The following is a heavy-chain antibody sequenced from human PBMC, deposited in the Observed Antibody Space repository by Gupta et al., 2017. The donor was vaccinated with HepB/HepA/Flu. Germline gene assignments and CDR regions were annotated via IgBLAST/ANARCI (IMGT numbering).Heavy chain of an antibody. V-gene: IGHV4-34*01. D-gene: IGHD1-1*01. Sequence: QEQLQQWGVGLLKPSETLSLTCAVYGESFNGYFWTWIRQPPGKGLEWIGEINHIGSTNYNPSLKSRVSISVDTSKNQFSLKVSSVTAADTALYFCARRTLTNYYYYMDVWGKGTTVTVSS. CDR1: GESFNGYF. CDR2: INHIGST. CDR3: ARRTLTNYYYYMDV. J-gene: IGHJ6*03.